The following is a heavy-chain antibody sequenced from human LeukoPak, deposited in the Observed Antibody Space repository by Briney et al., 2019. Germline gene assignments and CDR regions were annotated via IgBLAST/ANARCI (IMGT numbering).Heavy chain of an antibody. D-gene: IGHD4/OR15-4a*01. CDR1: GVSFSSSA. CDR3: AKVTMVGWYFDL. Sequence: GGSLRLSCAATGVSFSSSAMTLVRQAPGKGLEWVSGISGSGGSTYDADSVKGRLTISRDNSKNTLDLQMNSLRVEDTAVYYCAKVTMVGWYFDLWGRGTLVTVSS. CDR2: ISGSGGST. J-gene: IGHJ2*01. V-gene: IGHV3-23*01.